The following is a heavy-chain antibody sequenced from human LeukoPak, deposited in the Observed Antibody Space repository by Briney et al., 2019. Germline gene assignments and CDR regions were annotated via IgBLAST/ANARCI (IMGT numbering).Heavy chain of an antibody. V-gene: IGHV3-23*01. CDR1: GFTFSSYA. J-gene: IGHJ6*02. Sequence: PGGSLRLSCAASGFTFSSYAMTWVRQAPGKGLEWVSTIGGGGDNTYYADSVRGRFTISRDNSKNTLYLQMNSLRAEDTAVYYCARDGGPVVPAATPAPEKGMDVWGQGTTVTVSS. D-gene: IGHD2-2*01. CDR2: IGGGGDNT. CDR3: ARDGGPVVPAATPAPEKGMDV.